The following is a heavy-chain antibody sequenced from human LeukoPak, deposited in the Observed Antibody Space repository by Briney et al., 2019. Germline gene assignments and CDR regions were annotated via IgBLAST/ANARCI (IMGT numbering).Heavy chain of an antibody. D-gene: IGHD2-15*01. CDR1: GFTFSSYA. CDR2: ISGSGGST. J-gene: IGHJ1*01. CDR3: AKGFDVTPTYFHH. V-gene: IGHV3-23*01. Sequence: GGSLRLSCASSGFTFSSYAMRWVRQAPGKGLEWVSVISGSGGSTYYADSVKGRLTISRDNSKNTLYLQMNSLRAEHTAVYYCAKGFDVTPTYFHHWGQGTLVTVSS.